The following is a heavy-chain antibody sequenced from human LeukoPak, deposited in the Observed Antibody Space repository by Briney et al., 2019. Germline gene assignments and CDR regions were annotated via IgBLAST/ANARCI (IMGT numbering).Heavy chain of an antibody. D-gene: IGHD3-10*01. J-gene: IGHJ4*02. CDR2: ISWNSVRI. CDR3: AKDVYYGPGREGVIDN. V-gene: IGHV3-9*01. Sequence: GGSLRLSCAASGFTFDDYAMHWVRQAPGKGLEWVSGISWNSVRIGYADSVKGRFTISRDNAKNSLYLQMNSLRAEDTALYYCAKDVYYGPGREGVIDNWGQGTLVTVSS. CDR1: GFTFDDYA.